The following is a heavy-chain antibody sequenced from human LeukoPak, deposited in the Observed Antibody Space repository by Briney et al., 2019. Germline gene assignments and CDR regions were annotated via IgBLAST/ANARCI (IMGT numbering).Heavy chain of an antibody. CDR2: IIPIFGTA. J-gene: IGHJ6*03. D-gene: IGHD5-12*01. CDR1: GGTFSSYA. CDR3: ARANSGYDLYYYYYYMDV. V-gene: IGHV1-69*05. Sequence: SVKVSCKASGGTFSSYAISWVRQAPGQGLEWMGGIIPIFGTANYAQKFQGRVTITTDESTSTAYMELSSLRSEDTAVYYCARANSGYDLYYYYYYMDVWGKGTTVTVSS.